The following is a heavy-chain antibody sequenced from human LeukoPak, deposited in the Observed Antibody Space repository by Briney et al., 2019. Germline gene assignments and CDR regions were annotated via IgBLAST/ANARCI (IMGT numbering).Heavy chain of an antibody. CDR2: IDWDDDK. D-gene: IGHD6-13*01. Sequence: ESGPTLVNPTQPLTLTCTFSGFSLSTSGMCVSWIRQPPGKALEWLARIDWDDDKYYSTSLKTRLTISKDTSKNQVVLTMTNMDPVDTATYYCARILIAAAGTIPLDYWGQGTLVTVSS. CDR3: ARILIAAAGTIPLDY. V-gene: IGHV2-70*11. J-gene: IGHJ4*02. CDR1: GFSLSTSGMC.